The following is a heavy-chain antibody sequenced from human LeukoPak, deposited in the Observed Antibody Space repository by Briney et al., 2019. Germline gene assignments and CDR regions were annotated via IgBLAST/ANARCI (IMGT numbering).Heavy chain of an antibody. CDR1: GFTFRHYD. CDR2: INTSGGST. J-gene: IGHJ4*02. D-gene: IGHD2-21*01. V-gene: IGHV3-23*01. CDR3: MKLPTMIIVIDTDFEY. Sequence: PGETLRLSCVASGFTFRHYDMSWVRQAPGKGLEWVSSINTSGGSTYYADSLQGRFTISRDNSKNTLHLQMNNVRAEDTALYYCMKLPTMIIVIDTDFEYWGQGAQVTVPS.